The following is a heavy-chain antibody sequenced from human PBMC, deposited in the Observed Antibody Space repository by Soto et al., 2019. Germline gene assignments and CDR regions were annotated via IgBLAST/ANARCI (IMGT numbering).Heavy chain of an antibody. Sequence: QVQLVQSGAEVKKPGSSVKVSCKASGGIFSSYAISWVRQAPGQGLEWMGGIIPIFGTANYAQKFQGRVTITADESTSTAYMELSSLRSEDTAVYYCSKSLPDRDYYYGMDVWGQGTTVTVSS. CDR1: GGIFSSYA. J-gene: IGHJ6*02. CDR2: IIPIFGTA. V-gene: IGHV1-69*01. CDR3: SKSLPDRDYYYGMDV.